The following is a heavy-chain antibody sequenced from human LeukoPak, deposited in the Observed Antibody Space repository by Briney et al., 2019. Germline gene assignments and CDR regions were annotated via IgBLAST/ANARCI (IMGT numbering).Heavy chain of an antibody. V-gene: IGHV4-34*01. CDR3: ARGPMVRGVIKRGGWFDP. Sequence: SETLSLTCAVYGGSFSSYYWSWIGQPPGKWLEWIGEINHSGSTNYNPSLKSRVTISVDTSKNQFSLKLSSVTAADTAVYYCARGPMVRGVIKRGGWFDPWGQGTLVTVSS. J-gene: IGHJ5*02. CDR1: GGSFSSYY. D-gene: IGHD3-10*01. CDR2: INHSGST.